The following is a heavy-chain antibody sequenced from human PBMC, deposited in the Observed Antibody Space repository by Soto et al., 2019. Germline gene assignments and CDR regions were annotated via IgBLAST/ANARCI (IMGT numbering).Heavy chain of an antibody. V-gene: IGHV1-69*01. CDR1: GGSLTSYP. J-gene: IGHJ4*02. CDR2: IIPIHGTT. Sequence: QMEQSGAEVRKPGSSVKVSCKPSGGSLTSYPMAWVRQAPGKGFEWMGGIIPIHGTTEYAQKFQVRVTITADESTNRATLELPGLTSEDTAVYYCARGWGLVSWGQGTLVTVSS. D-gene: IGHD3-16*01. CDR3: ARGWGLVS.